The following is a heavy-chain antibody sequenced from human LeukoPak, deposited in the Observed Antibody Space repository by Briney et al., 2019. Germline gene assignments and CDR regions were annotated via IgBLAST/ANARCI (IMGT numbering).Heavy chain of an antibody. CDR2: INPSSGST. CDR3: ARGTAFCSGGSCYYYYHMDV. Sequence: ASVKVSCKASGYTFIGYYLHWVRQARGQGLEWMGWINPSSGSTIYAQNFEGRVTMTRDTSVSTVYMELSRLRSDDTAVYYCARGTAFCSGGSCYYYYHMDVWGKGTTVTISS. J-gene: IGHJ6*03. CDR1: GYTFIGYY. V-gene: IGHV1-2*02. D-gene: IGHD2-15*01.